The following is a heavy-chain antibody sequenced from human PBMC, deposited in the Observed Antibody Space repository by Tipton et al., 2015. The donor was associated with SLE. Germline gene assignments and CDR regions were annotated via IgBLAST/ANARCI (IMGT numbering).Heavy chain of an antibody. Sequence: QSGPEVKKPGASVKVSCKASGYTFNSYHIHWVRQAPGQGLEWMGIINPGGGSTTYSQKFQGRVTMTRDTSTSTVYMELSSLGSEDTAVYYCARVLQSGDAFDIWGQGTMVTVSS. CDR2: INPGGGST. D-gene: IGHD4-11*01. CDR3: ARVLQSGDAFDI. CDR1: GYTFNSYH. V-gene: IGHV1-46*02. J-gene: IGHJ3*02.